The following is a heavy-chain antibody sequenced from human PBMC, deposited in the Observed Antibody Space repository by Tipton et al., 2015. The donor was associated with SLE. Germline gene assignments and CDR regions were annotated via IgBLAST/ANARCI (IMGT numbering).Heavy chain of an antibody. CDR2: IYYSGSI. CDR1: GGSISSSSYY. D-gene: IGHD1-26*01. V-gene: IGHV4-61*01. Sequence: TLSLTCTVSGGSISSSSYYWSWIRQPPGKGLEWIGYIYYSGSINYNPSLQSRVTISVDTSKNQFSLKLSSVTAADTAVYYCARARQLGATDIDAFDIWGQGTMVTVSS. CDR3: ARARQLGATDIDAFDI. J-gene: IGHJ3*02.